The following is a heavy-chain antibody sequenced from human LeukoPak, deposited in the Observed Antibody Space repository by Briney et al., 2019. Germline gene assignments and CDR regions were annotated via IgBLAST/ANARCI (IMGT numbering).Heavy chain of an antibody. CDR3: VRRAAYYDSSGYLAPDYYFDL. CDR2: ISYDGSNT. CDR1: GFTFNGHS. D-gene: IGHD3-22*01. Sequence: GRSLRLSCAASGFTFNGHSMHWVRQAPGKGLEWVAHISYDGSNTFFADSVKGRFTISRDNSRYAVYLQVNSLRREDTAFYYCVRRAAYYDSSGYLAPDYYFDLWGQGTLVTVSS. J-gene: IGHJ4*02. V-gene: IGHV3-30*04.